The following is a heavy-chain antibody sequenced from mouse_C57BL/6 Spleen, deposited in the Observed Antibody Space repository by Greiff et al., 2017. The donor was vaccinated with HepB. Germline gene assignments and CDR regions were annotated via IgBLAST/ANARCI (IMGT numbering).Heavy chain of an antibody. CDR3: ARLGYGSSYGGYFDV. V-gene: IGHV1-55*01. J-gene: IGHJ1*03. D-gene: IGHD1-1*01. Sequence: VQLQQPGAELVKPGASVKMSCKASGYTFTSYWITWVKQRPGQGLEWIGDIYPGSGSTNYNEKFKSKATLTVDTSSSTAYMQLSSLTSEDSAVYYCARLGYGSSYGGYFDVWGTGTTVTVSS. CDR2: IYPGSGST. CDR1: GYTFTSYW.